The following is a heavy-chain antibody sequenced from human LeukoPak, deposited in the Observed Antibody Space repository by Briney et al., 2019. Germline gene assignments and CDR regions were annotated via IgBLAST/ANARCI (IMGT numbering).Heavy chain of an antibody. CDR3: AKDIRLWLPPYYFDY. V-gene: IGHV3-23*01. D-gene: IGHD5-18*01. Sequence: GGSLRLSCAASGFTFNSYAMSWVRQAPGKGLEWVSAISGSGADTYYADSVKGRFAISRDNSKNTLYLQMSSLRAEDTAVYYCAKDIRLWLPPYYFDYWGQGTLVTVSS. CDR2: ISGSGADT. J-gene: IGHJ4*02. CDR1: GFTFNSYA.